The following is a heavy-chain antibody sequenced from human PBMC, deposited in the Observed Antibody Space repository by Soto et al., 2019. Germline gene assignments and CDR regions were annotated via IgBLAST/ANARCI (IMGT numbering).Heavy chain of an antibody. Sequence: GGSLRLSCAASGFTFSSYGMHWVRQAPGKGLEWVAVISYDGSNKYYADSVKGRFTISRDNSKNTLYLQMNSLRAEDTAVYYCAGRDTAMGVDYWGQGTLVTVSS. CDR1: GFTFSSYG. CDR2: ISYDGSNK. V-gene: IGHV3-30*03. J-gene: IGHJ4*02. D-gene: IGHD5-18*01. CDR3: AGRDTAMGVDY.